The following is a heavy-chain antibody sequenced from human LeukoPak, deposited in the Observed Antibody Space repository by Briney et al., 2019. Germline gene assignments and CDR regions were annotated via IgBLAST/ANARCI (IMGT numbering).Heavy chain of an antibody. D-gene: IGHD2-2*01. CDR1: GYTFTSYY. Sequence: ASVKVSCKVSGYTFTSYYMHWVRQAPGQGLEWMGIINPSGGSTSYAQKFQGRVTMTRDTSTSTVYMELSSLRSEDTAVYYCARDVGCSSTSCYVDAFDIWGQGTMVTVSS. V-gene: IGHV1-46*01. CDR2: INPSGGST. CDR3: ARDVGCSSTSCYVDAFDI. J-gene: IGHJ3*02.